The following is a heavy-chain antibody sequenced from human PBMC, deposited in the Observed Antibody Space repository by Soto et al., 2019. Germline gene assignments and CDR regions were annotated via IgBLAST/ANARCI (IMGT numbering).Heavy chain of an antibody. D-gene: IGHD1-26*01. CDR3: ARRIVDVGFDY. V-gene: IGHV4-39*01. CDR1: GGSISSSRHY. Sequence: SETLSLTCNVSGGSISSSRHYWGWIRQSPGKGLEWIASIFYSGTTYYNPSLKSRVSIFIDTSKNQFSLKVSSVTASDTAVYYCARRIVDVGFDYWGRGTLVTVSS. CDR2: IFYSGTT. J-gene: IGHJ4*02.